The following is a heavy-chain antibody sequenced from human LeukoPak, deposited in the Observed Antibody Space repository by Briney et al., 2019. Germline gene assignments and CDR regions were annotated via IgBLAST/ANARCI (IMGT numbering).Heavy chain of an antibody. D-gene: IGHD2-2*01. CDR1: GGTFSSYT. CDR3: TYCSSTSCYSYYGMDV. Sequence: SVKVSCKASGGTFSSYTISWVRQAPGQGLEWMGRIIPILGIANYAQKFQGRVMITADKSTSTAYMELSSLRSEDTAVYYCTYCSSTSCYSYYGMDVWGQGTTVTVSS. V-gene: IGHV1-69*02. CDR2: IIPILGIA. J-gene: IGHJ6*02.